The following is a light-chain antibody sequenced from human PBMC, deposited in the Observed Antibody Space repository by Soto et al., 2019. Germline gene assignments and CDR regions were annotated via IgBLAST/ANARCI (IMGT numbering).Light chain of an antibody. CDR2: LNIEGSH. Sequence: QPVLTQSPSASASLGASVKLTCNLSSGHSSYAIAWHQQQPEKGPRYLMNLNIEGSHSKGDGIPDRFSGSSSGAERYLTISSLQSEDEADYYCQTWVTGIVVFGGGTKLTVL. CDR3: QTWVTGIVV. CDR1: SGHSSYA. J-gene: IGLJ2*01. V-gene: IGLV4-69*01.